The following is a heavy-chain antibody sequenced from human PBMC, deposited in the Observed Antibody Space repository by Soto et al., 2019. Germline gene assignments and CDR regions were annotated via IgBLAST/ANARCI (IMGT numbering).Heavy chain of an antibody. CDR3: ASSDYYGSGSYPLDY. D-gene: IGHD3-10*01. CDR1: GFTVSSNY. J-gene: IGHJ4*02. V-gene: IGHV3-66*01. CDR2: IYSGGST. Sequence: PGGSLRLSCAASGFTVSSNYMSWVRQAPGKGLEWVSVIYSGGSTYYADSVKGRFTISRDNSKNTLYLQMNSLRAEDTAVYYCASSDYYGSGSYPLDYWGQGTLVTVSS.